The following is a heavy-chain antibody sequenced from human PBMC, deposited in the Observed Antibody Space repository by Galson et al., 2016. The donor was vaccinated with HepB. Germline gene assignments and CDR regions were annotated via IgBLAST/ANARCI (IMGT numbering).Heavy chain of an antibody. CDR1: GYTFNSYG. Sequence: SVKVSCKASGYTFNSYGLSWVRQAPGQGLEWMGWISGYNGNTNYVQKLQGRVTMTRDTSTSTAYMELRSLRSDDTAVYYCARDQWPGASEHFDYWGQGTLVTVSS. V-gene: IGHV1-18*01. CDR2: ISGYNGNT. CDR3: ARDQWPGASEHFDY. J-gene: IGHJ4*02. D-gene: IGHD6-19*01.